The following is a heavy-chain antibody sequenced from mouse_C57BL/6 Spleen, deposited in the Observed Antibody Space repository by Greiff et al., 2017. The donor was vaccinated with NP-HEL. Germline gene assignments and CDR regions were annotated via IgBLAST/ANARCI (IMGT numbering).Heavy chain of an antibody. J-gene: IGHJ1*03. Sequence: QVQLKQPGAELVRPGSSVKLSCKASGYTFTSYWMDWVKQRPGQGLEWIGNIYPSDSETHYNQKFKDKATLTVDKSSSTAYMQLSSLTSEDSAVYYCARSGTTVVAWYFDVWGTGTTVTVSS. CDR3: ARSGTTVVAWYFDV. V-gene: IGHV1-61*01. CDR2: IYPSDSET. CDR1: GYTFTSYW. D-gene: IGHD1-1*01.